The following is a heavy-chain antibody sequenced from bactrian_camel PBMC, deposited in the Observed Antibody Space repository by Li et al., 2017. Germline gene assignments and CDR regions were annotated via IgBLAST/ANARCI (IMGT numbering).Heavy chain of an antibody. CDR1: GNIYSGYY. D-gene: IGHD6*01. V-gene: IGHV3S53*01. CDR3: AAALGLLYCTGEYSPVAAGFRY. CDR2: VGRHGTT. J-gene: IGHJ6*01. Sequence: QLVESGGGSVQTGGSLRLSCEASGNIYSGYYMGWFRRHPGEEREGVAAVGRHGTTSYSDSVKGRFTISKDNAKNTLYLEMNSLKPEDTAMYYCAAALGLLYCTGEYSPVAAGFRYWGQGTQVTVS.